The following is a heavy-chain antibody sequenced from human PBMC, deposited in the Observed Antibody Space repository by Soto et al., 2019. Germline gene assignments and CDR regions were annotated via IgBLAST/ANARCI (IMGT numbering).Heavy chain of an antibody. V-gene: IGHV3-9*01. CDR3: GKERRGSGWSVCNF. J-gene: IGHJ4*02. Sequence: SLRLSCAVSGFTFDDNAMHWVRQAPEKGLEWVSGINWKSDIGYADSVKGRFTISRDNSKDTLYLQMNSLRVDDTAVYYCGKERRGSGWSVCNFWGQGSLVTVSS. CDR2: INWKSDI. D-gene: IGHD6-19*01. CDR1: GFTFDDNA.